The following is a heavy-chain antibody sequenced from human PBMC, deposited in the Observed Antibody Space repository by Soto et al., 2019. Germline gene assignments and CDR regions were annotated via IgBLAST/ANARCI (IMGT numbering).Heavy chain of an antibody. V-gene: IGHV3-33*01. D-gene: IGHD6-19*01. CDR1: GFTFSTHA. Sequence: QVQLVETGGGVVQPGRSLRLSCVASGFTFSTHAMHWVRQAPGKGLEGVAVVWSDGNKQYYADSVMGRFTISRDNSRNTRYLQMNSVRAEDTALDFCASGPPRGWYRNIYYYYGLDAWGQGPTVTVTS. CDR2: VWSDGNKQ. CDR3: ASGPPRGWYRNIYYYYGLDA. J-gene: IGHJ6*02.